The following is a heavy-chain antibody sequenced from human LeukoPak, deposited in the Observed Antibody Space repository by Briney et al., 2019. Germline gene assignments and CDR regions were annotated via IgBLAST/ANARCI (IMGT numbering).Heavy chain of an antibody. Sequence: GASVKVSCKTSGYTFANYDINWVRQAAAQGLEWMGWMNPDSGNTGYAHKFQGRVTMARNTSMTTASLDLTGLTSGDTAIYYCARGAPVAICGPGYDEYFEYWGQGTVVIVSS. J-gene: IGHJ4*02. CDR1: GYTFANYD. D-gene: IGHD3-3*01. CDR3: ARGAPVAICGPGYDEYFEY. CDR2: MNPDSGNT. V-gene: IGHV1-8*01.